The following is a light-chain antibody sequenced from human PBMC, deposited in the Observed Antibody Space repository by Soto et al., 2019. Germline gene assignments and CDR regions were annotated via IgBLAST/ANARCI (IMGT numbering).Light chain of an antibody. J-gene: IGKJ5*01. Sequence: FVLTQSPGTLSLSPWERATLSCRASQTVRNNYLAWYQQKPGQAPRLLIYDASSRATGIPDRFSGGGSGTDFTLTISRLEPEDFAVYYCQQYGTSAITFGQGTRLEIK. CDR1: QTVRNNY. CDR2: DAS. V-gene: IGKV3-20*01. CDR3: QQYGTSAIT.